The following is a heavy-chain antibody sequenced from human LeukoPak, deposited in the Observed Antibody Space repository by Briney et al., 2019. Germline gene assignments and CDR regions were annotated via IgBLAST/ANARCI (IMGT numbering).Heavy chain of an antibody. D-gene: IGHD2-21*02. V-gene: IGHV1-69*13. CDR2: IIPIFGTA. Sequence: SVKVSCKASGYTFTSYYMHWVRQAPGQGLEWMGGIIPIFGTANYAQKFQGRVAITADESTSTAYMELSSLRSEDTAVYYCARDGIVVVTAIVYYYGMDVWGQGTTVTVSS. CDR3: ARDGIVVVTAIVYYYGMDV. J-gene: IGHJ6*02. CDR1: GYTFTSYY.